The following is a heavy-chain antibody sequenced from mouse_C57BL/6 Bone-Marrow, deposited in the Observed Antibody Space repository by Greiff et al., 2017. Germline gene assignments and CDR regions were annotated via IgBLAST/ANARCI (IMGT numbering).Heavy chain of an antibody. Sequence: VKVVESGPGLVQPSQSLSITCTVSGFSLTSYGVHWVRQSPGKGLEWLGVIWRGGSTDYNAAFMSRLSITKDNSKSQVFFKMNSLQADDTAIYYCAKNGRWDYFDYWGQGTTLTVSS. J-gene: IGHJ2*01. CDR1: GFSLTSYG. V-gene: IGHV2-5*01. D-gene: IGHD1-1*01. CDR2: IWRGGST. CDR3: AKNGRWDYFDY.